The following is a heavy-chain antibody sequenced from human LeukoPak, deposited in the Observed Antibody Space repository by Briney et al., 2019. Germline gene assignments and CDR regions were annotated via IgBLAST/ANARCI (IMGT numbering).Heavy chain of an antibody. D-gene: IGHD3-3*01. CDR2: INHSGST. CDR1: GGSFSGYY. V-gene: IGHV4-34*01. Sequence: PSETLSLTSAVYGGSFSGYYWSWIRQPPGKGLEWIGEINHSGSTNYNPSLKSRVTISVDTSKNQFSLKLSSVTAADTAVYYCARSTIFGVAHLGFDPWGQGTLVTVSS. J-gene: IGHJ5*02. CDR3: ARSTIFGVAHLGFDP.